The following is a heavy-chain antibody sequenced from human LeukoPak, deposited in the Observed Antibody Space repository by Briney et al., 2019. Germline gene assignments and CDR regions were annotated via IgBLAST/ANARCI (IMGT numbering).Heavy chain of an antibody. V-gene: IGHV4-4*02. J-gene: IGHJ6*02. CDR3: ARIRGYSYGSGRYYYYGMDV. CDR2: IYHSGST. CDR1: GGSISSSNW. D-gene: IGHD5-18*01. Sequence: SETLSLTCAVSGGSISSSNWWSWVRQPPGKGLEWIGEIYHSGSTNYNPSLKSRVTISVGKSKNQFSLKLSSVTAADTAVYYCARIRGYSYGSGRYYYYGMDVWGQGTTVTVSS.